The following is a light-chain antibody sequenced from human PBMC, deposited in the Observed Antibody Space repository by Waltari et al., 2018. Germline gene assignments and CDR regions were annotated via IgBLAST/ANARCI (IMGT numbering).Light chain of an antibody. V-gene: IGKV3-20*01. CDR3: QQYGSSPRT. CDR2: GAS. CDR1: QSVSSSY. Sequence: EIVLTQSPGTLSLSPGERATLSCSASQSVSSSYLAWYQQKPGQAPRRLVYGASSRATGIPDRFSGSGSGTDFTLTISRLEPEDFAVYYCQQYGSSPRTFGQGTKVEIK. J-gene: IGKJ1*01.